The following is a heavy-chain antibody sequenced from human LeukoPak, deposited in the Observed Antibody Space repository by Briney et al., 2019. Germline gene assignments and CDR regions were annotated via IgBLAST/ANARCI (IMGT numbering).Heavy chain of an antibody. CDR2: IWYDGSNK. CDR1: GXTFSSYG. CDR3: AREGDVDTAMVFDY. J-gene: IGHJ4*02. Sequence: PGGSLRLSCAASGXTFSSYGMHWVRQAPGKGLEWVAVIWYDGSNKYYADSVKGRFTISRDNSKNTLYLQMNSLRAEDTAVYYCAREGDVDTAMVFDYWGQGTLVTVSS. V-gene: IGHV3-33*01. D-gene: IGHD5-18*01.